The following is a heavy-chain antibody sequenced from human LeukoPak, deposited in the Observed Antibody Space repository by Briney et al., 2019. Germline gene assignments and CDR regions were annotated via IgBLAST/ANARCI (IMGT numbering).Heavy chain of an antibody. V-gene: IGHV3-23*01. CDR1: GFTFSSYA. CDR2: ISGSGGST. Sequence: GGSLRLSCAASGFTFSSYAMSWVRQAPGKGLEWVSAISGSGGSTYYADSVKGRFTISRDNSKNTLYLQMNSLRAEDTAVYYCARDEVATRFYYYMDVWGKGTTVTVSS. CDR3: ARDEVATRFYYYMDV. D-gene: IGHD2-15*01. J-gene: IGHJ6*03.